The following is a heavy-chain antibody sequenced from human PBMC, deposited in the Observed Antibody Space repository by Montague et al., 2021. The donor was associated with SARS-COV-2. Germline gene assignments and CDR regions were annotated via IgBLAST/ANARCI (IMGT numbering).Heavy chain of an antibody. CDR3: ARLGYCSGGSCIDP. CDR1: GFTFSSYE. J-gene: IGHJ5*02. CDR2: ISSSGSTI. V-gene: IGHV3-48*03. D-gene: IGHD2-15*01. Sequence: SLRLSCAASGFTFSSYEMNWVRQAPGKGLEWVSYISSSGSTIYYADSVKGRFTISRDNAKNSLYLRMNNLRAEDTAVYYCARLGYCSGGSCIDPWGQGTLVTVSS.